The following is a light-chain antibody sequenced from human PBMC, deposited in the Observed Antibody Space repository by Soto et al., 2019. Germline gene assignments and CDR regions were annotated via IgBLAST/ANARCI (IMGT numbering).Light chain of an antibody. CDR2: DAS. Sequence: DIQMTQSPSTLSASVGDRVTITCRASQSISSWLAWYQQKPGKVPKLLIYDASSLESGVQSRFSGSGSGTEFTLTISSLQPDDFATYYCQQYNSYWTFGHGTKVEIK. CDR3: QQYNSYWT. CDR1: QSISSW. V-gene: IGKV1-5*01. J-gene: IGKJ1*01.